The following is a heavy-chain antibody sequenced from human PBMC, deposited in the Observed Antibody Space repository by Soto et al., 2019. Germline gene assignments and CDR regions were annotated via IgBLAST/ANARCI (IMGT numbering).Heavy chain of an antibody. V-gene: IGHV1-3*05. CDR3: ARSIVVVTALDY. CDR2: INAGNGNT. Sequence: QVQLVQSGAEEKKPGASVKDSCKASGYTFTIYAMHWVRQAPGQRLAWMGWINAGNGNTKYSQKCQGRVTITRDKSARTAYMELSSLRSEDTAVYYCARSIVVVTALDYWGQGTLVTVSS. D-gene: IGHD2-21*02. CDR1: GYTFTIYA. J-gene: IGHJ4*02.